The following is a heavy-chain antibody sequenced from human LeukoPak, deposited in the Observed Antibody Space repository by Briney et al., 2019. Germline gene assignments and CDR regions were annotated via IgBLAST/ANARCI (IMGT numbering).Heavy chain of an antibody. CDR1: GFTFSSYG. D-gene: IGHD3-10*01. Sequence: GGSLRLSCAASGFTFSSYGTHWVRQAPGKGLEWVAFIRYDGSNKYYADSVKGRFTISRDNSKNTLYLQMNSLRAEDTAVYYCAKDHLVWFGELFPINWGQGTLVTVSS. CDR2: IRYDGSNK. J-gene: IGHJ4*02. V-gene: IGHV3-30*02. CDR3: AKDHLVWFGELFPIN.